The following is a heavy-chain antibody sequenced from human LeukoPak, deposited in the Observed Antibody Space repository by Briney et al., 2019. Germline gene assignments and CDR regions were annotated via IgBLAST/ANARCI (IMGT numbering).Heavy chain of an antibody. D-gene: IGHD2-2*01. V-gene: IGHV3-30*02. CDR3: ARGLPSSTRTYNWFDP. CDR1: GYTFSTYG. CDR2: IHYDGGNA. Sequence: GGSLRLSCVASGYTFSTYGMHWVRQAPGQGLEWVAFIHYDGGNAYNGDSVKGRFTISRDNSKNTLYLQMNSLRPEDTAVYYCARGLPSSTRTYNWFDPWGPGTLVTVSS. J-gene: IGHJ5*02.